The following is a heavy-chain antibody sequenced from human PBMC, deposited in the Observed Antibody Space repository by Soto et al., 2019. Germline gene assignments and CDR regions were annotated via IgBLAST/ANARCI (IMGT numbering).Heavy chain of an antibody. V-gene: IGHV4-4*02. Sequence: QVQLQESGPGLVKPSGTLSLTCAVSGGSISSSNWWSWVRQPPGQGLEWIGEIYHSGSTNYNPSLKSRVTISVDKSKNQFSLQLSSVTAADTALFYCARDPPLPAAMVDWGQGTLVTVSS. J-gene: IGHJ4*02. D-gene: IGHD2-2*01. CDR3: ARDPPLPAAMVD. CDR2: IYHSGST. CDR1: GGSISSSNW.